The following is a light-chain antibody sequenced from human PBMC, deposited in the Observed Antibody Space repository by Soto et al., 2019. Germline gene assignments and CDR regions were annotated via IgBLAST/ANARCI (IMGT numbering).Light chain of an antibody. Sequence: DIQMTQSPSSLSAPVGDGVTITCQASQDITNYLNWYQQKTGKPPKLLIFDAANLEAGVPSRFSGSGAGAKFTFTISSRQPEDIATDYCQQYENLPLTFGGGTKVDIK. CDR3: QQYENLPLT. CDR1: QDITNY. CDR2: DAA. J-gene: IGKJ4*01. V-gene: IGKV1-33*01.